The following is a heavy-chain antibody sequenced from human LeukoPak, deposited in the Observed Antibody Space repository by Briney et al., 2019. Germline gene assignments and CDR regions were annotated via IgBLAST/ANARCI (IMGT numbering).Heavy chain of an antibody. CDR2: IYNTWST. J-gene: IGHJ4*02. CDR1: GGSIGSGRYY. CDR3: ARNITSVIPAGYFDY. Sequence: SETLSLTCSVSGGSIGSGRYYRAWIRQPPGKGLEWIGSIYNTWSTSYNPSLKSRVTMSVDTSKNQFSLRLSSVTAADTAVYYCARNITSVIPAGYFDYWGQGTLVTVSS. V-gene: IGHV4-39*01. D-gene: IGHD2-2*01.